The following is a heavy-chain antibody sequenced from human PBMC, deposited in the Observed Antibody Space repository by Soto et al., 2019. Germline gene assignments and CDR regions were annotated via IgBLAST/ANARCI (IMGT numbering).Heavy chain of an antibody. V-gene: IGHV3-30-3*01. J-gene: IGHJ4*02. CDR1: VFTFSSYA. Sequence: PGGSLRLSCASSVFTFSSYAMHCVRHSPGKWLEWVAVISYDGSNKYYADSVKGRFTISRDNSKNTLYLQMNSLRAEDTAVYYCGRVRSREMAIIRPFVYWGQGTLVTVSS. CDR3: GRVRSREMAIIRPFVY. D-gene: IGHD2-21*01. CDR2: ISYDGSNK.